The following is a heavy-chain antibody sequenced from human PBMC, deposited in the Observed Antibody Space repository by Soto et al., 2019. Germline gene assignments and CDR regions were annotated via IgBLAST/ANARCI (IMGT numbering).Heavy chain of an antibody. CDR3: ARQGLRYYFYGMDI. CDR1: GGSISSSSYY. J-gene: IGHJ6*02. Sequence: SETLSLTCTVSGGSISSSSYYWGWIRQPPGKGLEWIGTIYYSGTTIYNPSLKSRVTISVDTSKNQFSLKLSSVTAADTAVYYCARQGLRYYFYGMDIWGQGITVTVS. CDR2: IYYSGTT. V-gene: IGHV4-39*01. D-gene: IGHD3-16*02.